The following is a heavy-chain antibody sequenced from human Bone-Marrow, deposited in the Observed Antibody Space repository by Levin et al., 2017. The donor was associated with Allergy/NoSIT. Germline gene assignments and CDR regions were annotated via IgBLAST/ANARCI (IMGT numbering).Heavy chain of an antibody. J-gene: IGHJ3*02. CDR2: ISNDGNKK. CDR3: VREQENASRWFGETPEGAFDI. Sequence: GESLKISCAASGFTFRNHDIHWVRQAPGKGLEWVTVISNDGNKKSYGDSVKGRFIISRDNSKNTVYLQTNSLRDDDTAIYYCVREQENASRWFGETPEGAFDIWGQGTMVIVSS. V-gene: IGHV3-30-3*01. CDR1: GFTFRNHD. D-gene: IGHD3-10*01.